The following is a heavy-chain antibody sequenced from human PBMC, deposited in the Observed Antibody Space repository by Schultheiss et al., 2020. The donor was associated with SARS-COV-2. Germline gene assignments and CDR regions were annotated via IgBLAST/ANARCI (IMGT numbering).Heavy chain of an antibody. J-gene: IGHJ6*02. Sequence: GESLKISCAASGFTFSDYYMSWIRQAPGKGLEWVSYISSSSSYTNYADSVKGRFTISRDNAKNSLYLQMNSLRAEDTAVYYCARDMEAVATSYYYYYGMDVWGQGTTVTVSS. V-gene: IGHV3-11*06. D-gene: IGHD6-19*01. CDR3: ARDMEAVATSYYYYYGMDV. CDR2: ISSSSSYT. CDR1: GFTFSDYY.